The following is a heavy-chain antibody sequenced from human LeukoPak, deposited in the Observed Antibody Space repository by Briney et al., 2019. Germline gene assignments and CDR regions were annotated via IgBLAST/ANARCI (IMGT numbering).Heavy chain of an antibody. Sequence: ASVKVSCKASGYGFINYGISWVRQVPGQGLEWMGWISAYNGNTNYAQKLQGRVIMTTDTSTSTAYMELRSLRSDDTAVYYCARAAGDRAEPTQPFDYWGQGTQVTVSS. CDR2: ISAYNGNT. V-gene: IGHV1-18*01. CDR3: ARAAGDRAEPTQPFDY. D-gene: IGHD1-1*01. CDR1: GYGFINYG. J-gene: IGHJ4*02.